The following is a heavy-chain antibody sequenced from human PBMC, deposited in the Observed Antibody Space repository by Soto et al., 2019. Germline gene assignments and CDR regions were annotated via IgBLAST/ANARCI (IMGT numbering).Heavy chain of an antibody. CDR2: ISSKGGST. Sequence: EVQLVESGGGLVQPGGSLRLSCSASGFTFKNYAMHWVRQTPGKGLEYVSVISSKGGSTDYADSVKGRFSISRDNSKNTLYLQMRSLRPEDTAVYYCVKDGGSSGLIDFWGQGTLVSVSS. CDR3: VKDGGSSGLIDF. J-gene: IGHJ4*02. D-gene: IGHD6-19*01. V-gene: IGHV3-64D*06. CDR1: GFTFKNYA.